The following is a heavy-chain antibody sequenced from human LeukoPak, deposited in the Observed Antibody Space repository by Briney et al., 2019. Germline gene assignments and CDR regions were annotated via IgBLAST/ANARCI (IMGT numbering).Heavy chain of an antibody. CDR2: ISSSGSNI. CDR1: GFTFSSYE. D-gene: IGHD6-13*01. J-gene: IGHJ5*02. V-gene: IGHV3-48*03. Sequence: GGSLRLSCAASGFTFSSYEMNWVRQAPGKGLEWVSYISSSGSNIYYADSVKGRFTISRDNAKNSLYLQMNSLRAEDTAVYYCARDRIAAAGYWFYPWGEGTLVTVSS. CDR3: ARDRIAAAGYWFYP.